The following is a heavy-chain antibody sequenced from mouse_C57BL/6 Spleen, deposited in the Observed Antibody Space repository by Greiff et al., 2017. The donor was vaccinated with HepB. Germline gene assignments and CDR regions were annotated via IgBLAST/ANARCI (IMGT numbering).Heavy chain of an antibody. CDR3: ARRYYYGSSWYFDV. Sequence: QVQLKQPGAELVKPGASVKLSCKASGYTFTSYWMQWVKQRPGQGLEWIGEIDPSDSYTNYNQKFKGKATLTVDTSSSTAYMQLSSLTSEDSAVYYCARRYYYGSSWYFDVWGTGTTVTVSS. CDR1: GYTFTSYW. D-gene: IGHD1-1*01. V-gene: IGHV1-50*01. CDR2: IDPSDSYT. J-gene: IGHJ1*03.